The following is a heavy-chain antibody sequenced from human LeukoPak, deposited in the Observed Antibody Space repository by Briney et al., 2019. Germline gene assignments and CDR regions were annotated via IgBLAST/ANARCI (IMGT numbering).Heavy chain of an antibody. CDR1: GGSISSSSYY. J-gene: IGHJ5*02. Sequence: PSETLSLTCTVSGGSISSSSYYWGWIRQPPGKGLEWIGSIYYSGSTYYNPSLKSRVTISVDTSKNQFSLKLSSVTAADTAVYYCARAIWPIYANWFDPWGQGTLVTVSS. CDR3: ARAIWPIYANWFDP. D-gene: IGHD2/OR15-2a*01. V-gene: IGHV4-39*01. CDR2: IYYSGST.